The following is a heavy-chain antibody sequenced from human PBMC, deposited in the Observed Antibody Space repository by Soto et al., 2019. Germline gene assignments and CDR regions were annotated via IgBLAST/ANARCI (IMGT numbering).Heavy chain of an antibody. CDR2: ITSVGYT. D-gene: IGHD4-4*01. CDR1: GFSFSNYA. CDR3: AKDLIDYSNSYFDY. J-gene: IGHJ4*02. Sequence: GGSLRLSCATSGFSFSNYAMSWVRQAPGKGLEWVAAITSVGYTYYVDSLKGRFTISRDNSKNTLYLQMNSLRAEDTAVYYCAKDLIDYSNSYFDYWGQGTLVTVSS. V-gene: IGHV3-23*01.